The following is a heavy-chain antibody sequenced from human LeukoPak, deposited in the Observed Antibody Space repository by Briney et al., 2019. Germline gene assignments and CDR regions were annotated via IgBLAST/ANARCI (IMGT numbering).Heavy chain of an antibody. CDR1: GFTFRNYW. Sequence: GGSLRLSCEVSGFTFRNYWMSWVRQAPGKGLEWVSLIYSGGSTYYADSVKGRFTISRDNSKNTLYLQMNSLRAEDTAVYYCAKVARVSDYYYYYMDVWGKGTTVTVSS. D-gene: IGHD3-3*01. J-gene: IGHJ6*03. V-gene: IGHV3-66*01. CDR3: AKVARVSDYYYYYMDV. CDR2: IYSGGST.